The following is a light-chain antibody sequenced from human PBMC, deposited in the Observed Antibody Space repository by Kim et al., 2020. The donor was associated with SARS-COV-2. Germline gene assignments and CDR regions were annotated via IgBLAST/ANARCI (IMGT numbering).Light chain of an antibody. CDR2: GAS. Sequence: SPWERATLSCRASQSVSSSYLAWYQQKPGQAPRLLIYGASSRATGVPDRFSGSGSGTDFTLTITRLEPEDFAVYYCQQYGNSPHTFGQGTKVDIK. J-gene: IGKJ1*01. V-gene: IGKV3-20*01. CDR1: QSVSSSY. CDR3: QQYGNSPHT.